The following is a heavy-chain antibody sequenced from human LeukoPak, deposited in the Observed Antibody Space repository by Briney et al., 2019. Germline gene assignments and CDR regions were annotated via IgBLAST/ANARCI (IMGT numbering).Heavy chain of an antibody. CDR1: GGSISSSSYS. CDR2: IYYIGST. CDR3: ARYIVVVVAATMYNWFDP. V-gene: IGHV4-39*01. D-gene: IGHD2-15*01. Sequence: SETLSLTCTVSGGSISSSSYSWGWIRQPPGKGLEWIGSIYYIGSTYYNPSLKSRVTISVDTSKNQFSLKLSSVTAADTAVYYCARYIVVVVAATMYNWFDPWGQGTLVTVSS. J-gene: IGHJ5*02.